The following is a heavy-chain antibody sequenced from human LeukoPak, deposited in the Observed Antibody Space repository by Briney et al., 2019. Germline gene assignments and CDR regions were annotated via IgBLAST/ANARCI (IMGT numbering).Heavy chain of an antibody. CDR2: ISSSGSTI. CDR1: GFTFSSYE. J-gene: IGHJ6*04. D-gene: IGHD3-10*01. V-gene: IGHV3-48*03. Sequence: PGGSLRLSCAASGFTFSSYEMNWVRQAPGKGLEWVSYISSSGSTIYYADSVKGRFTISRDNAKNSLYLQMNSLRAEDTAVYYCARDLPVYYYGSGSYSSYYGMDVWGKGTTVTVSS. CDR3: ARDLPVYYYGSGSYSSYYGMDV.